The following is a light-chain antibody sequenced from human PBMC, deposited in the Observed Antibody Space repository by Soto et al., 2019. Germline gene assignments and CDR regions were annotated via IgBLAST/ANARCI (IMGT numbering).Light chain of an antibody. CDR3: PQVYTYPRT. V-gene: IGKV1-5*01. Sequence: DIQMTQSPSTVSAYVGDSVTITCRASQSITTWLARYQQRPGKAPKLLIYDVSSLQSGVPSRFSGSGSGTEFNRTISTLQPDDVATYYCPQVYTYPRTYGQATTV. J-gene: IGKJ1*01. CDR1: QSITTW. CDR2: DVS.